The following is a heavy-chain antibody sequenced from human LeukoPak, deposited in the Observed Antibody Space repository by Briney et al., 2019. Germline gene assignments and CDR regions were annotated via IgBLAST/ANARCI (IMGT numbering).Heavy chain of an antibody. CDR1: GGTFSSYA. CDR2: IIPIFGTA. V-gene: IGHV1-69*01. D-gene: IGHD2-15*01. Sequence: ASVKVSCKASGGTFSSYAISWVRQAPGQGLEWMGGIIPIFGTANYAQKFQGRVTITADESTSTAYMELSSLRSEDTAVYYCVRDRDCSGGSCYSPDYGMDVWGKGTTVTVSS. CDR3: VRDRDCSGGSCYSPDYGMDV. J-gene: IGHJ6*04.